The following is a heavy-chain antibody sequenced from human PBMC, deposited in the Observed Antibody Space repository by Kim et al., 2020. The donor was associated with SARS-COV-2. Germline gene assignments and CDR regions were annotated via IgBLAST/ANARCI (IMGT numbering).Heavy chain of an antibody. CDR3: AKVVTDSWFFDY. Sequence: YADSVKGRFTISRDNSKNTLYLQMNSLRAEDTAVYYCAKVVTDSWFFDYWGQGTLVTVSS. V-gene: IGHV3-23*05. D-gene: IGHD4-4*01. J-gene: IGHJ4*02.